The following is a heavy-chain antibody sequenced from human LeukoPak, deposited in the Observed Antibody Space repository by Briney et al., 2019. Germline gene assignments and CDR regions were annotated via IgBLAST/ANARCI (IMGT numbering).Heavy chain of an antibody. D-gene: IGHD4-17*01. CDR1: GGSTSSHY. CDR3: ARDLGRDYGDYVFDP. Sequence: SETLSLTCTVSGGSTSSHYWNWIRQSPGKGLEWIGYIYDSGSTNYNPSLKNRVTISVDTSKNQFSLKLSSVTAADTALYYCARDLGRDYGDYVFDPWGQGTLVIVSS. CDR2: IYDSGST. J-gene: IGHJ5*02. V-gene: IGHV4-59*11.